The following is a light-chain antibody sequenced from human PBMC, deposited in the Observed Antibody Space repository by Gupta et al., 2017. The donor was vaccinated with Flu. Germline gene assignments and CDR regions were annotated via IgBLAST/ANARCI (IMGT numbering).Light chain of an antibody. J-gene: IGKJ1*01. CDR3: LQIYASPLT. V-gene: IGKV1-39*01. CDR2: TAS. CDR1: QSIDTY. Sequence: PSSRSASVGDRVTITCRASQSIDTYLNWYQHKPGKAPKLLIYTASNLQGGVPSRFSGSGSGTEFTLTVTSLHPEDFATYYCLQIYASPLTFAQGTQVEIK.